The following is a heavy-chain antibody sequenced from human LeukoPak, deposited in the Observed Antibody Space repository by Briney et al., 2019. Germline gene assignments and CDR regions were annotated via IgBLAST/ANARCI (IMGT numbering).Heavy chain of an antibody. Sequence: GGSLRLSCAASGFTFSNYAMSWVRQAPGKGLEWVSAISSSGGSAFYADSVKGRFTISRDNSKKTLYLQMNSLRAEDTAVYYCANGAGSRYFDSWGQGTLVTVSS. D-gene: IGHD3-16*01. J-gene: IGHJ4*02. CDR1: GFTFSNYA. V-gene: IGHV3-23*01. CDR2: ISSSGGSA. CDR3: ANGAGSRYFDS.